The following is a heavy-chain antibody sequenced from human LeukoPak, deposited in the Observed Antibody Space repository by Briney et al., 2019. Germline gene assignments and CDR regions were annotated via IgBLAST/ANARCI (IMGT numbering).Heavy chain of an antibody. J-gene: IGHJ6*02. CDR1: GFAVTSNY. Sequence: GGSLRLSCAVSGFAVTSNYMSWVRQAPGKGLEWVSVVYPGGFTYHADSVKGRFTISRDTSKNTVYLQMNSLRAEDTAVYYCAIGGVIWRMDVWGQGTTVTVSS. V-gene: IGHV3-66*01. CDR3: AIGGVIWRMDV. CDR2: VYPGGFT. D-gene: IGHD2/OR15-2a*01.